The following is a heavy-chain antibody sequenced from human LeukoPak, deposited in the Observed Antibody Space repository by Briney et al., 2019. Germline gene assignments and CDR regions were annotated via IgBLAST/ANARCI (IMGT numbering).Heavy chain of an antibody. Sequence: PSETLSLTCAVSGGSISSGGYSWSWIRQPPGKGLEWIGYIYHSGSTYYNPSLKSRVTISVDRSKNQFSLKLSSVTAADTAVYYCARARGSSWYRSAWYFDYWAQGTLVTVSS. D-gene: IGHD6-13*01. CDR2: IYHSGST. V-gene: IGHV4-30-2*01. J-gene: IGHJ4*02. CDR1: GGSISSGGYS. CDR3: ARARGSSWYRSAWYFDY.